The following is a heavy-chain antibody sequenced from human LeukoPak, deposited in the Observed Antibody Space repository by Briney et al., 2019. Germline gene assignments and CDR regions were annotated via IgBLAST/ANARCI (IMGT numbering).Heavy chain of an antibody. V-gene: IGHV3-23*01. CDR1: GFSLSTYA. Sequence: PGGSLRLSCAASGFSLSTYAMSWVRHVPGKGLEWVSTVSVTGETTYYAASVKGRFIISRDNSKNTLSLQMSSLRTDDSALYYCARWATVAPGDYWGQGTLVTVSS. J-gene: IGHJ4*02. CDR2: VSVTGETT. D-gene: IGHD4-11*01. CDR3: ARWATVAPGDY.